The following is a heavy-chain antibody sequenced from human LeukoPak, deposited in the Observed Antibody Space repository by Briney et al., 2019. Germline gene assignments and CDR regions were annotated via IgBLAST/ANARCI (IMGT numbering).Heavy chain of an antibody. J-gene: IGHJ4*02. D-gene: IGHD6-6*01. CDR1: GFTVSSNY. CDR2: IYSGGST. Sequence: PGGSLRLSCAASGFTVSSNYMSWVRQAPGKGLEWVSVIYSGGSTYYADSVKGRFTISRDNSKNTLYLQMNSLRAEDTAVHYCARDRRGNVEYYFDYWGQGTLVTVSS. CDR3: ARDRRGNVEYYFDY. V-gene: IGHV3-53*01.